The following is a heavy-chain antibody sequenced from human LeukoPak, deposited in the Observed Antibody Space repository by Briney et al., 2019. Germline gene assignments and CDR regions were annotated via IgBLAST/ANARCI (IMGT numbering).Heavy chain of an antibody. D-gene: IGHD5-12*01. Sequence: GGSLRLSCAASGFTFNTYAMSWVRQAPGTGLEWFSAISGSGGSTFYADSVKGRFTISRDNSKNTLYVQMNSLRAEDTAVHYCAKGQKWPDGSFDSWGQGILVTVSS. J-gene: IGHJ4*02. CDR2: ISGSGGST. CDR3: AKGQKWPDGSFDS. V-gene: IGHV3-23*01. CDR1: GFTFNTYA.